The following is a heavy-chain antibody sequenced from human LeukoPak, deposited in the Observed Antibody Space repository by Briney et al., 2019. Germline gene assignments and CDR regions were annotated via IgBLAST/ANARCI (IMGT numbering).Heavy chain of an antibody. V-gene: IGHV4-34*01. CDR3: ANGVPAAM. D-gene: IGHD2-2*01. CDR1: GGSFSGYY. J-gene: IGHJ4*02. CDR2: INHSGST. Sequence: PSETLSLTCAVYGGSFSGYYWSWIRQPPGKGLEWTGEINHSGSTNYNPSLKSRVTTSVDTSKNQFSLKLSSVTAADTAVYYCANGVPAAMWGQGTLVTVSS.